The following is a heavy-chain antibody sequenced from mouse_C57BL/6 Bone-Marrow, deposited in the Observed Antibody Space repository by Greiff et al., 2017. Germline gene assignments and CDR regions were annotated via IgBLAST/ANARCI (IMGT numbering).Heavy chain of an antibody. Sequence: VKLVESGPGLVAPSQSLSITCTVSGFSLTSYGVDWVRQSPGKGLEWLGVIWGVGSTNYNSALKSRLSISKDNSKSQVFLKRNSLQTDDTAMYYCATIQREFAYWGQGTLVTVSA. J-gene: IGHJ3*01. CDR3: ATIQREFAY. CDR1: GFSLTSYG. CDR2: IWGVGST. V-gene: IGHV2-6*01.